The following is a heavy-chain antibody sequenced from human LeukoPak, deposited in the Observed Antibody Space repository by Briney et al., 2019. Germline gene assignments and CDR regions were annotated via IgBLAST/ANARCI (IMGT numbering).Heavy chain of an antibody. V-gene: IGHV4-39*01. CDR3: ARQLSGTYQWTFDH. CDR2: IHYTGIT. D-gene: IGHD1-26*01. Sequence: SETLSLTCTVSGGSISTATHYWAWIRQPPGEGLEWIGTIHYTGITYYNPPLKSRVTISVDTSKNQFSLHLGSVTAADTAVYHCARQLSGTYQWTFDHWGQGTLVPVSS. J-gene: IGHJ4*02. CDR1: GGSISTATHY.